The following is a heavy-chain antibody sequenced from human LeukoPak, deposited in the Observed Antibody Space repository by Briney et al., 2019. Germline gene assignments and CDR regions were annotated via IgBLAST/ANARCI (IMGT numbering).Heavy chain of an antibody. J-gene: IGHJ3*02. CDR2: IYYSGST. CDR3: ARVITPYYYDSSGYVHDAFDI. Sequence: SETLSLTCTVSGGSISSYYWSWIRQPPGKGREWIGYIYYSGSTNYNPSLKSRVTISVDTSKNQFSLKLSSVTAADTAVYYCARVITPYYYDSSGYVHDAFDIWGQGTMVTVSS. CDR1: GGSISSYY. V-gene: IGHV4-59*01. D-gene: IGHD3-22*01.